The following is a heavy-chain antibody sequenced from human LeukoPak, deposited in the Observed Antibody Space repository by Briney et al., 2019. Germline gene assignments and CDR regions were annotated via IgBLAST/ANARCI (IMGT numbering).Heavy chain of an antibody. J-gene: IGHJ4*02. CDR1: GFTFGTYG. V-gene: IGHV3-30*18. Sequence: GGSLRLSCAASGFTFGTYGMHWVRQAPGKGLEWVAVISYDGRNEYYADSMKGRFTISRDNFKNTLYLEMNSLRAEDTAVYYCAKDLLAATIDYYFDYWGQGTLVTVSS. D-gene: IGHD5-12*01. CDR2: ISYDGRNE. CDR3: AKDLLAATIDYYFDY.